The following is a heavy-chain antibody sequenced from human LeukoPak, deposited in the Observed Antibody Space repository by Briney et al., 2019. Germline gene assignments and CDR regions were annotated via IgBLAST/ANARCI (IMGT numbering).Heavy chain of an antibody. V-gene: IGHV1-2*02. CDR1: GYTFTGYY. CDR3: ARDFGRYGSGAYLLWN. J-gene: IGHJ4*02. CDR2: INPNSGGT. Sequence: ASVKVSCKASGYTFTGYYMHWVRQAPGQGLEWMGWINPNSGGTNYAQKFQGRVTMTRDTSISTAYMELSRLRSDDTAVYYCARDFGRYGSGAYLLWNWGQGTLVAVSS. D-gene: IGHD3-10*01.